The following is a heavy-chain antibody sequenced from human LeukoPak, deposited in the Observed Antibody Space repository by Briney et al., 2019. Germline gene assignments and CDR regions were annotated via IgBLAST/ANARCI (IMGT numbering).Heavy chain of an antibody. D-gene: IGHD6-13*01. J-gene: IGHJ4*02. CDR3: ARGAGSPHYLDS. CDR1: GFTFSIYA. V-gene: IGHV3-23*01. Sequence: GGSLRLSCVASGFTFSIYALSWVRQAPGKGVEWVSVIGGIDGNTYYAESVKGRFTISRDNSRNTLYLQMNSLRAEDTAVYYCARGAGSPHYLDSWGQGTLVTVSS. CDR2: IGGIDGNT.